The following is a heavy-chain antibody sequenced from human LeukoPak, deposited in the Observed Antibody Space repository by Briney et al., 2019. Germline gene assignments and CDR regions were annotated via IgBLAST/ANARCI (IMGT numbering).Heavy chain of an antibody. CDR3: ARDLGAPGAGYDFWTYYFDY. CDR1: GGTFSSYA. J-gene: IGHJ4*02. Sequence: SVKVSCKAPGGTFSSYAISWVRQAPGQGLEWMGRIIPILGIANYAQKFQGRVTITADKSTSTAYMELSSLRSEDTAVYYCARDLGAPGAGYDFWTYYFDYWGQGTLVTVSS. D-gene: IGHD3-3*01. CDR2: IIPILGIA. V-gene: IGHV1-69*04.